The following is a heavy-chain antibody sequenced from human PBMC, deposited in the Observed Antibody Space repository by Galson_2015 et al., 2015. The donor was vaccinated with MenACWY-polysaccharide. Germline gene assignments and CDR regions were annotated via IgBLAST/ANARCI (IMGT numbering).Heavy chain of an antibody. CDR3: ARAEHTTSFGPHDF. CDR2: ISSTSVI. Sequence: SLRLSCAASGFAFSTYHMDWVRQAPGKGLEWISYISSTSVIYYADSVKGRFTISRGNAKNSLYLQMNALRDDDTAIYYCARAEHTTSFGPHDFWGQGSLVTVSS. V-gene: IGHV3-48*02. J-gene: IGHJ4*02. D-gene: IGHD1-14*01. CDR1: GFAFSTYH.